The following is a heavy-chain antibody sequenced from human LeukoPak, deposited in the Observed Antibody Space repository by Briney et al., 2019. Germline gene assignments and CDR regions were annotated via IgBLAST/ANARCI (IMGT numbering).Heavy chain of an antibody. J-gene: IGHJ4*02. Sequence: GGSLRLSCAASGFTFSSYSMNWGRQAPGKGLEWVSSISNSSSYIYYADSVKGRFTISRDKAKNSLYLQMNSLRAEDTAVYYCASVVVVPAPMSYFDSWGLGTLVTVSS. CDR2: ISNSSSYI. CDR1: GFTFSSYS. D-gene: IGHD2-2*01. V-gene: IGHV3-21*01. CDR3: ASVVVVPAPMSYFDS.